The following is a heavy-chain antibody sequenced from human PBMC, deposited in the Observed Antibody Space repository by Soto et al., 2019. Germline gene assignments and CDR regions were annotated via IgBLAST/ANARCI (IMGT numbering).Heavy chain of an antibody. CDR3: ARARRGRFDP. CDR2: INYSGSA. Sequence: SETLSLTCTVSCGCITSYYWSWIRQPPGKGLEWIGYINYSGSANYNPSLKSRVTISVDTSMNQFSLKLTSLTAPDTAVYYCARARRGRFDPSTQGTLVTVSS. J-gene: IGHJ5*02. V-gene: IGHV4-59*01. CDR1: CGCITSYY.